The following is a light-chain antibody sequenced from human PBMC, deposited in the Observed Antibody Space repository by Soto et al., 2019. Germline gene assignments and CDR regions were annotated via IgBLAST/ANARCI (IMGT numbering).Light chain of an antibody. V-gene: IGKV3-15*01. CDR1: QSINRN. J-gene: IGKJ1*01. CDR3: QHYNDWPPRT. CDR2: CAS. Sequence: EIVMTQSPATLSMSPGERATLSCRASQSINRNLAWYQQKPGQAPRLLIYCASTRATGIPARFSGSGSGTEFTLTISSLQYEDFAVYYCQHYNDWPPRTFGEGTKVEIK.